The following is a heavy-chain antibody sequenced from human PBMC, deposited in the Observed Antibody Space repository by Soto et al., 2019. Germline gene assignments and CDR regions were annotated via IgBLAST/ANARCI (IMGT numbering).Heavy chain of an antibody. Sequence: SVKVSCKASGDTFSSYAISWVRQAPGQGLEWMGGIIPIFGTANYAQKFQGRVTITADESTSTAYMELSSLRSGDTAVYYCARNDIVATARIYYYYGMDVWGQGTTVTVSS. D-gene: IGHD5-12*01. V-gene: IGHV1-69*13. CDR3: ARNDIVATARIYYYYGMDV. J-gene: IGHJ6*02. CDR2: IIPIFGTA. CDR1: GDTFSSYA.